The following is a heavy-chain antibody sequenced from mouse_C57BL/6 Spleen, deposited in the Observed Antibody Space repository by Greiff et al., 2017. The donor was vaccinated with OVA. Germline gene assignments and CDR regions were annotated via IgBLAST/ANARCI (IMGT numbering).Heavy chain of an antibody. CDR1: GFTFSSYA. V-gene: IGHV5-9-1*02. D-gene: IGHD3-2*02. J-gene: IGHJ4*01. CDR3: TRAGTAQATYYAMDY. Sequence: DVKLVESGEGLVKPGGSLKLSCAASGFTFSSYAMSWVRQTPEKRLEWVAYISSGGDYIYYADTVKGRFTISRDNARNTLYLQMSSLKSEDTAMYYCTRAGTAQATYYAMDYWGQGTSVTVSS. CDR2: ISSGGDYI.